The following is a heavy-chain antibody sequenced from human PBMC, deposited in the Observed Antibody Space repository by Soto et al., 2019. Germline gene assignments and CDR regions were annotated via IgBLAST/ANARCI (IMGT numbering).Heavy chain of an antibody. CDR1: GGSISSYY. J-gene: IGHJ5*02. Sequence: SQTLSLTCTVSGGSISSYYWSWIRQPPGKGLEWIGYIYYSGSTNYNPSLKSRVTISVDTSKNQFSLKLSSVTAADTAVYYCARDLQTYGSGMGPRSNWFDPWGQGTLVTVSS. CDR2: IYYSGST. D-gene: IGHD3-10*01. V-gene: IGHV4-59*01. CDR3: ARDLQTYGSGMGPRSNWFDP.